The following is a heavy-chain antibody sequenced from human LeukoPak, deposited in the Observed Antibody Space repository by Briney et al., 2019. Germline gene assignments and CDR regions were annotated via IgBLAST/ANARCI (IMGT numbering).Heavy chain of an antibody. CDR1: GGSISSSSYY. CDR3: ARSLGHYEYVWGSRPGGEFAP. J-gene: IGHJ5*02. Sequence: SETLSLTCTVSGGSISSSSYYWGWIRQPPGRGLEWLGTIYFSGSTYYNPSLKSRITISVDTSKNQFSMKLSSATAADTAVYYCARSLGHYEYVWGSRPGGEFAPWGQGTLVTVSS. V-gene: IGHV4-39*01. CDR2: IYFSGST. D-gene: IGHD3-16*01.